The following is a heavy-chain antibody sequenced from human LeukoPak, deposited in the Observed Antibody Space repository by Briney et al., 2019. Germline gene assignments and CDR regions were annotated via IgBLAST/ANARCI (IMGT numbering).Heavy chain of an antibody. CDR3: ATSDSSGYYLSY. CDR1: GYTLTELS. J-gene: IGHJ4*02. Sequence: ASVKVSCKVSGYTLTELSMHWVRQAPGKGLEWMGGFDPEDGETIYAQKFQGRVTMTEDTSTDTAYMELSSLRSEDTAVYYCATSDSSGYYLSYWGQGTLVTVSS. D-gene: IGHD3-22*01. V-gene: IGHV1-24*01. CDR2: FDPEDGET.